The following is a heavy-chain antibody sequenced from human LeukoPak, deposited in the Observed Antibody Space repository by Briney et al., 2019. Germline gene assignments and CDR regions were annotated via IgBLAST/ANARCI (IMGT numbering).Heavy chain of an antibody. CDR3: ARKTVPTGVDY. V-gene: IGHV4-59*01. Sequence: PSETLSLTCTVSGGSISSYYWSWIRQPPGKGLEWIGYIYYSGSTDYNPSLRSRVTISVDTPKNQFSLKLSSVTAADTAVYYCARKTVPTGVDYWGQGTLVTVSS. CDR1: GGSISSYY. D-gene: IGHD4-17*01. J-gene: IGHJ4*02. CDR2: IYYSGST.